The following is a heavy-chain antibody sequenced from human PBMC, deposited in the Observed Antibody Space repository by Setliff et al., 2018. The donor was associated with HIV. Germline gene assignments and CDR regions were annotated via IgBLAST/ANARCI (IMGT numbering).Heavy chain of an antibody. J-gene: IGHJ4*02. D-gene: IGHD6-6*01. Sequence: PSETLSLTCTVSGGSIWNYYWSWIRQPPGKGLEWIGTIYYSGSTYYNPSLKSRVTISTDTSKNQFSLKVRSVTAADTAVYYCARQVTVVGYFETAADTAVYYCARSSSSSPYWFDYWGQGALVTV. CDR3: ARQVTVVGYFETAADTAVYYCARSSSSSPYWFDY. CDR1: GGSIWNYY. V-gene: IGHV4-39*01. CDR2: IYYSGST.